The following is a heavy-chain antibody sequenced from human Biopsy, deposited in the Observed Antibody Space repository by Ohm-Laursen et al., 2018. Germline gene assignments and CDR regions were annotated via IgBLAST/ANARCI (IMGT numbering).Heavy chain of an antibody. J-gene: IGHJ6*02. Sequence: GTLSLTWAVYGESFNGYYWSWIRQTPGKGLEWIGEINHSGRTNYNPSLKSRVTISVDTSKNQFSLKMRSVTAADTAVYYCVRGVDYYDPYHYYALDVWGQGTTVTVSS. CDR2: INHSGRT. CDR3: VRGVDYYDPYHYYALDV. V-gene: IGHV4-34*01. D-gene: IGHD3-22*01. CDR1: GESFNGYY.